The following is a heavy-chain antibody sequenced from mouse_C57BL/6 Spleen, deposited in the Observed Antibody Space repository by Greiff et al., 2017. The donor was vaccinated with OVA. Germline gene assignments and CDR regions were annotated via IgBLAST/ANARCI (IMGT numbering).Heavy chain of an antibody. V-gene: IGHV10-1*01. CDR3: VRHYSRYAMDY. Sequence: EVQGVESGGGLVQPKGSLKLSCAASGFSFNTYAMNWVRQAPGKGLEWVARIRSKSNNYATYYADSVKDRFTISRDDSESMLYLQMNNLITEDTAMYYCVRHYSRYAMDYWGQGTSVTVSS. D-gene: IGHD2-12*01. J-gene: IGHJ4*01. CDR1: GFSFNTYA. CDR2: IRSKSNNYAT.